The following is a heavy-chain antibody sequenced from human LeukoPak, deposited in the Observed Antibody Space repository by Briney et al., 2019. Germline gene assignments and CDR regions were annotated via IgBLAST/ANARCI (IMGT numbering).Heavy chain of an antibody. V-gene: IGHV3-64D*06. D-gene: IGHD2-15*01. CDR1: GFTFSRNA. Sequence: PGGSLRLSCSASGFTFSRNAMDWVRQAPGRGLEYVSSISNNGRTTYYADSVKGRFTISGDNSKNTVYLQMSSLRTEDTALYYCEGYWSWGQGTLVTVSS. CDR3: EGYWS. CDR2: ISNNGRTT. J-gene: IGHJ4*02.